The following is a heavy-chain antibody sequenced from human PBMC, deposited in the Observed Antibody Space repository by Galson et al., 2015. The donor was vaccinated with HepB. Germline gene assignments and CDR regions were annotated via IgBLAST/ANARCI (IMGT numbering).Heavy chain of an antibody. D-gene: IGHD6-19*01. V-gene: IGHV3-11*06. Sequence: SLRLSCAASGFTFSDYYMSWIRQAPGKGLEWVSYISSSSSYTNYADSVKGRFTISRDNAKNSLYLQMNSLRAEDTAVYYCARGIAVAGTYGAFDIWGQGTMVTVSS. CDR3: ARGIAVAGTYGAFDI. CDR2: ISSSSSYT. CDR1: GFTFSDYY. J-gene: IGHJ3*02.